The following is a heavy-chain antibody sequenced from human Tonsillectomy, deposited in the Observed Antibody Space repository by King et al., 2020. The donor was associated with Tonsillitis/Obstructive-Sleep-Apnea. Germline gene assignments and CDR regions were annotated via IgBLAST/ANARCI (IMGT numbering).Heavy chain of an antibody. CDR3: GRASFLNYPDY. V-gene: IGHV3-11*05. J-gene: IGHJ4*02. D-gene: IGHD2/OR15-2a*01. Sequence: VQLVESGGGLVKPGGSLRLSCAASGFPFSDYYMTWIRQAPGKGLEWVSYISSSDNFTNYAGSVKGRFTISRDNARNSLYLQMNSLRAEDTAVYYCGRASFLNYPDYWGQGTLVTVPS. CDR1: GFPFSDYY. CDR2: ISSSDNFT.